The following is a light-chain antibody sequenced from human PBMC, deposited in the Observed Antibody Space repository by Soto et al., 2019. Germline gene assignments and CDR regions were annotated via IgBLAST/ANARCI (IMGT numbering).Light chain of an antibody. CDR1: QRISLSY. CDR3: QQYGGSSWT. V-gene: IGKV3-20*01. Sequence: EDVLTQSPGTLSLSPGERATLSSRVSQRISLSYIAWYQQQPGQAPRLLIYGTSSRATGIPDRFSGSGSGTDFTLTISKLEPGDFAVYYCQQYGGSSWTFGQGTKVDIK. CDR2: GTS. J-gene: IGKJ1*01.